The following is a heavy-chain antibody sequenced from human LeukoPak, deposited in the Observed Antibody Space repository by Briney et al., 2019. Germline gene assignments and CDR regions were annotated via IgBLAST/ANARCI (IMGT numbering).Heavy chain of an antibody. J-gene: IGHJ4*02. D-gene: IGHD3-10*01. CDR2: ISGSGGST. CDR3: AQPRGMYEEN. V-gene: IGHV3-23*01. CDR1: GFTFSSYA. Sequence: PGGSLRLSCAASGFTFSSYAMSWVRQAPGKGLEWVSAISGSGGSTYYADSVKGRFTSSRDNSKNTLYLQMNSLRAEDTAIYYCAQPRGMYEENWGQGTLVTVSS.